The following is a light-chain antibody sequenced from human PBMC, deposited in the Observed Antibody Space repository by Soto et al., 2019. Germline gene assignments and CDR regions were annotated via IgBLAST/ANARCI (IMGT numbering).Light chain of an antibody. CDR3: CSYAGSYTFV. CDR2: DVS. Sequence: ALTQPRSVSGSPGQSVTISCTGTTSDVGVYNYVSWYQQYPGKAPKIMIYDVSKRPSGVPDRFSGSKSDNTASLTISGLQAEDEADYYCCSYAGSYTFVFGIGTKVTVL. CDR1: TSDVGVYNY. J-gene: IGLJ1*01. V-gene: IGLV2-11*01.